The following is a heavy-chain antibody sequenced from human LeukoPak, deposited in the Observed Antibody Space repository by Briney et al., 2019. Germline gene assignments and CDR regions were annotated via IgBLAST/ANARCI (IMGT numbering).Heavy chain of an antibody. CDR1: GFTFSAFY. CDR3: ATTARVGAH. J-gene: IGHJ4*02. V-gene: IGHV3-11*01. CDR2: ISQSGSDI. Sequence: TGGSLRLSCAASGFTFSAFYMSWIRQAPGKGLEWISYISQSGSDINYADSVRGRFTVSRDNAKNSLYLQMNSLRAEDTAVYYCATTARVGAHWGQGTLVTVSS. D-gene: IGHD4/OR15-4a*01.